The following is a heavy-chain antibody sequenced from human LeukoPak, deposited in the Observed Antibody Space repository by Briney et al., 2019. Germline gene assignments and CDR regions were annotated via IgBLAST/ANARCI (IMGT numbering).Heavy chain of an antibody. CDR2: INTNTGNP. CDR1: GYTFTSYA. D-gene: IGHD3-16*02. V-gene: IGHV7-4-1*02. J-gene: IGHJ4*02. CDR3: ARGLGDYVWGSYPDFDY. Sequence: ASVKVSCTASGYTFTSYAMNWVRQAPGQGLEWMGWINTNTGNPTYAQGFTGRFVFSLDTSVSTAYLQISSLKAEDTAVYYCARGLGDYVWGSYPDFDYWGQGTLVTVSS.